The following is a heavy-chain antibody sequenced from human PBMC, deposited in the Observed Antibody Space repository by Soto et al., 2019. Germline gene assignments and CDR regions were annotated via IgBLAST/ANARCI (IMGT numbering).Heavy chain of an antibody. J-gene: IGHJ4*02. CDR2: INHSGST. Sequence: SETLSLTCAVYGGSFSGYYWSWIRQPPGKGLEWIGEINHSGSTNYNPSLKSRVTISVDTSKNQFSLKLSSLTASDTAVYYCARGQTFWADYWGQGTLVTVSS. CDR3: ARGQTFWADY. CDR1: GGSFSGYY. D-gene: IGHD3-3*01. V-gene: IGHV4-34*01.